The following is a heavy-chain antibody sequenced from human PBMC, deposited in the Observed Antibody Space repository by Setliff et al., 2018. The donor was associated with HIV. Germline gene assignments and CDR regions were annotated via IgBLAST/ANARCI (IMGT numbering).Heavy chain of an antibody. J-gene: IGHJ4*02. Sequence: PGGSLRLSCAASGFTFSSYAMSWVRQAPGKGLEWVSAISGSGGSTYYADSVKGRFTISRDNSKNTLYLQMNSLRAEDTAVYYCAKDRYSSGWSKGGFDYWGQGTLVTVSS. CDR2: ISGSGGST. CDR1: GFTFSSYA. CDR3: AKDRYSSGWSKGGFDY. D-gene: IGHD6-19*01. V-gene: IGHV3-23*01.